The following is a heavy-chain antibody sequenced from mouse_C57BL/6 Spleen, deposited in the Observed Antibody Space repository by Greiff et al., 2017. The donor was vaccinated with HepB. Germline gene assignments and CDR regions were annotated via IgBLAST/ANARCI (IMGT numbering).Heavy chain of an antibody. J-gene: IGHJ1*03. V-gene: IGHV1-42*01. Sequence: VQLKQSGPELVKPGASVKISCKASGYSFTGYYMNWVKQSPEKSLEWIGEINPSTGGTTYNQKFKAKATLTVDKSSSTAYMQLKSLTSEDSAVYYCARFPLYGSRGYFDVWGTGTTVTVSS. CDR2: INPSTGGT. D-gene: IGHD1-1*01. CDR3: ARFPLYGSRGYFDV. CDR1: GYSFTGYY.